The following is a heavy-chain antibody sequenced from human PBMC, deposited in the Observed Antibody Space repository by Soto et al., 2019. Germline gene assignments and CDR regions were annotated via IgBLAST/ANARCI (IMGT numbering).Heavy chain of an antibody. CDR2: LTPSGGNT. Sequence: GGSLRLSCAASGFTFSTYAMTSVRQAPGKGLEWVSTLTPSGGNTYYADSVQGRFTISRDNSMNTLYLQMNSLRAEDTAVYYCAGRYCPNGVCYTNYYYYIDVWGEGTTVTGLL. D-gene: IGHD2-8*01. V-gene: IGHV3-23*01. J-gene: IGHJ6*03. CDR3: AGRYCPNGVCYTNYYYYIDV. CDR1: GFTFSTYA.